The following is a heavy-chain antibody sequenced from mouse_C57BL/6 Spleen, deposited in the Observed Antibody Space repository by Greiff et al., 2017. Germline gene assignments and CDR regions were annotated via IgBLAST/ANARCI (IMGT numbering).Heavy chain of an antibody. V-gene: IGHV1-55*01. J-gene: IGHJ3*01. CDR2: IYPGSGST. CDR3: AREVSYDGYSGFAY. Sequence: QVQLQQPGAELVKPGASVKMSCTASGYTFTSYWITWVKQRPGQGLEWIGDIYPGSGSTNYNEKFKSKATLTVDTSSSTAYMQLSSLTSEDSAVYYCAREVSYDGYSGFAYWGQGTLVTVSA. CDR1: GYTFTSYW. D-gene: IGHD2-3*01.